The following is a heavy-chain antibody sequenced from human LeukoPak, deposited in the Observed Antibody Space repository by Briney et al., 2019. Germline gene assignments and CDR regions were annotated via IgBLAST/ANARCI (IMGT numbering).Heavy chain of an antibody. V-gene: IGHV1-8*01. D-gene: IGHD6-19*01. CDR3: ARVSTGSLPEQWLVFTIWENWLFDP. J-gene: IGHJ5*02. Sequence: GASVKVSCKASGYTFTSYDINWVRQATGQGLEWMGWMNPNSGNTGYAQKFQGRVTMTRNTSISTAYMELSSLRSEDTAVYYCARVSTGSLPEQWLVFTIWENWLFDPWGQGTLVTVSS. CDR2: MNPNSGNT. CDR1: GYTFTSYD.